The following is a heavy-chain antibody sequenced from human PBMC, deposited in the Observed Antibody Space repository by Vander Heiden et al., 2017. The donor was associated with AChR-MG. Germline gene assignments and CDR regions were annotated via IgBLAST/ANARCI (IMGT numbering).Heavy chain of an antibody. CDR1: GFTFSSEG. J-gene: IGHJ4*02. Sequence: QVQLVESGGGVVQPGRSLRLSCAASGFTFSSEGRHWFRQAPGKGLGWVAVIWYDGSNKYYADSVKGRFTISRDNSKNTLYLQMNSLRAEDTAVYYCAREKEGAGDYWGQGTLVTVSS. CDR3: AREKEGAGDY. D-gene: IGHD3-10*01. V-gene: IGHV3-33*01. CDR2: IWYDGSNK.